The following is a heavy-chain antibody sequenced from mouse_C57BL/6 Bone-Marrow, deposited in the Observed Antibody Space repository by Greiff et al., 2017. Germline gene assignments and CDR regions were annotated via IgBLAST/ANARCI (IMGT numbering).Heavy chain of an antibody. CDR3: ARPYYGNYWYFDV. V-gene: IGHV1-55*01. Sequence: VQLQQSGAELVKPGASVKMSCKASGYTFTSYWITWVKQRPGQGLEWIGDIYPGSGSTNYNEKFKSKATLTVDTSSGTAYMQLSSLTSEDSAVYYCARPYYGNYWYFDVWGTGTTVTVSS. D-gene: IGHD2-10*01. CDR2: IYPGSGST. J-gene: IGHJ1*03. CDR1: GYTFTSYW.